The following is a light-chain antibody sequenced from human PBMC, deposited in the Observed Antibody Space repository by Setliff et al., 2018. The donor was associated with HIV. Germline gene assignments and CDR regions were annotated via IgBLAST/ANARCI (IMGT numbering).Light chain of an antibody. CDR3: NSYTSRSTFI. CDR1: TSDIGGYNF. CDR2: AVT. Sequence: QSALTQPASLSGSPGQSITISCTGTTSDIGGYNFVSWYQQHPGKAPKLLIYAVTKRPSGVSARFSASESGNTASLTISGLQDEDEADYYCNSYTSRSTFIFGGGTKVTVL. V-gene: IGLV2-14*03. J-gene: IGLJ2*01.